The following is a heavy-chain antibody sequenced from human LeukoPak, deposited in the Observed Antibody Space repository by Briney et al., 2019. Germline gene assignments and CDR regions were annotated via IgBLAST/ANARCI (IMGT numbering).Heavy chain of an antibody. D-gene: IGHD6-19*01. Sequence: GGSLRLSCVASGFTFSSYWMSWVRQASGKGLEWVANINQDGSEKYDVDSAKGRFTISRDNARNSLYLQMNSLRVEDTAMYYCARVGGGDGSGWSTTDYWGQGTLVTISS. CDR1: GFTFSSYW. V-gene: IGHV3-7*01. CDR2: INQDGSEK. J-gene: IGHJ4*02. CDR3: ARVGGGDGSGWSTTDY.